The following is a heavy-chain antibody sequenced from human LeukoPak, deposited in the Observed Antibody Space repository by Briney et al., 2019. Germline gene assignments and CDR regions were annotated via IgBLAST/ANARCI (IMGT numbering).Heavy chain of an antibody. CDR2: INHSGST. Sequence: SETLSLTCAVYGVSFSDYYWSWLRQPPGKGLEWIGEINHSGSTNYNPSLTSRVTISVDTSKNQFSLKLSSVTAADTAVYYCASTSYYYDSSGLDYWGQGTLVTVSS. J-gene: IGHJ4*02. D-gene: IGHD3-22*01. V-gene: IGHV4-34*01. CDR1: GVSFSDYY. CDR3: ASTSYYYDSSGLDY.